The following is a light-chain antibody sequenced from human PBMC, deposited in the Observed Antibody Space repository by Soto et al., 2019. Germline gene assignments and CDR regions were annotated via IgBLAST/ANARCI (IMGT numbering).Light chain of an antibody. CDR2: DIS. J-gene: IGKJ5*01. V-gene: IGKV3-15*01. CDR1: QTVSRN. Sequence: EVVMMKFPDTLSVSPGERATLSRRASQTVSRNLAWYQQRPGQAPRLLIYDISNRATGVPARFSGSGSETEFTLTIRSLQSEDFAVYFCQQYNNLPSFCQGTRLEIK. CDR3: QQYNNLPS.